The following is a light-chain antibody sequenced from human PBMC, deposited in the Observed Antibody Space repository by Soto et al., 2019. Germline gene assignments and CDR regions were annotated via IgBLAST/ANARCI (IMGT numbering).Light chain of an antibody. J-gene: IGLJ1*01. V-gene: IGLV2-14*01. CDR2: EVS. Sequence: QSALTQPASVSGSPGQSIIISCTGTSNDIGTYNYVSWYQQHPGKAPKVMIYEVSIRPSGVSHRFSGSKSGNTASLTISGLQAEDEADYFCSSSTSTATDVFGTGTKLTVL. CDR1: SNDIGTYNY. CDR3: SSSTSTATDV.